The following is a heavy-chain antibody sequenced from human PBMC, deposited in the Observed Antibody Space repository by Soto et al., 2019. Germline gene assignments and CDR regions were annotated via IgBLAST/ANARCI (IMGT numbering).Heavy chain of an antibody. CDR2: IDPGSGNT. D-gene: IGHD2-8*01. Sequence: QVQLVQSGAEVKKPGASVRVSCKHSGYTLTPYAIHWVRQAAGQSLEWLAWIDPGSGNTRYSQKFRGRITLSRDTLSSDKSASTFYMDLSRLTSADTAVYFCTRDLNGGNPFDYWGQGTLVTVSS. CDR1: GYTLTPYA. J-gene: IGHJ4*02. CDR3: TRDLNGGNPFDY. V-gene: IGHV1-3*01.